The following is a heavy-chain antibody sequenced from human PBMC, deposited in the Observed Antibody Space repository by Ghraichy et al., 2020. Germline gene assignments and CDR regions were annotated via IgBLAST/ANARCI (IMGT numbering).Heavy chain of an antibody. Sequence: YAVSGYSISSGYYWGWIRHPPGKGLEWIGSIYHSGSTYYNPSLKSRVTISVDTSKNQFSLKLSSVTAADTAVYYCARGWAGYCSGGSCYPNWFDPWGQGTLVTVSS. CDR3: ARGWAGYCSGGSCYPNWFDP. V-gene: IGHV4-38-2*01. CDR1: GYSISSGYY. J-gene: IGHJ5*02. CDR2: IYHSGST. D-gene: IGHD2-15*01.